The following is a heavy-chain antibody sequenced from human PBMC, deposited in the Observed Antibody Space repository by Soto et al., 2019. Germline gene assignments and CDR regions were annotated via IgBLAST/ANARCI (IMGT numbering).Heavy chain of an antibody. CDR1: GFTFSSYS. J-gene: IGHJ5*02. D-gene: IGHD2-15*01. CDR3: ARDLIVVVVASHYNWFEP. V-gene: IGHV3-48*02. CDR2: ISSSSSTI. Sequence: EVQLVESGGGLVQPGGSLRLSCAASGFTFSSYSMNWVRQAPGQGLEWVSYISSSSSTIYYADSVKGRFTISRDNAKNSLHLQMNSLRDEDTAVYYCARDLIVVVVASHYNWFEPWGQGTLVTVSS.